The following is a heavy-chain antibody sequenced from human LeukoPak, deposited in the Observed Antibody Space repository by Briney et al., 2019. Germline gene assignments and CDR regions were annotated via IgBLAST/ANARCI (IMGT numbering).Heavy chain of an antibody. D-gene: IGHD5-12*01. CDR3: ARAGGYDDAFDI. CDR2: ISNSASSI. CDR1: GFTFSSFS. V-gene: IGHV3-48*01. Sequence: PGGSLRLSCAASGFTFSSFSMNWVRQGPGKGLEWISYISNSASSIQYADSVKGRFTISRDNAENSLYLQMNSLRAEDTAVYYCARAGGYDDAFDIWGQGTMVTVSS. J-gene: IGHJ3*02.